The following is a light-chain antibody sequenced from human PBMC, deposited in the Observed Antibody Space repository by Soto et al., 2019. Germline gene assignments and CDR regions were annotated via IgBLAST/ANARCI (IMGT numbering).Light chain of an antibody. CDR2: GAS. Sequence: EIVMTQSPATLSVSPGERATLSCRASQSVSSNLAWYRQKPGQAPRLLIYGASTRATGIPARFSGSGSGTKFTLTISSLQSEDFAVYYCQQYNNWPPWTFGQGTKVEIK. CDR1: QSVSSN. J-gene: IGKJ1*01. V-gene: IGKV3-15*01. CDR3: QQYNNWPPWT.